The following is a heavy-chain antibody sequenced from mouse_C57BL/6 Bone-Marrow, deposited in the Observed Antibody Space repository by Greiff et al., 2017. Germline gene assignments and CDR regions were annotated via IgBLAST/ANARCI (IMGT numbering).Heavy chain of an antibody. J-gene: IGHJ3*01. V-gene: IGHV14-4*01. CDR1: GFNIKDDY. CDR2: IDPENGDT. Sequence: VQLKQSGAELVRPGASVKLSCTASGFNIKDDYMHWVKQRPEQGLEWIGWIDPENGDTEYASKFQGKATITADTSSNTAYLQLSSLTSEDTAVYYCTPSLYYYGSRFAYWGQGTLVTVSA. D-gene: IGHD1-1*01. CDR3: TPSLYYYGSRFAY.